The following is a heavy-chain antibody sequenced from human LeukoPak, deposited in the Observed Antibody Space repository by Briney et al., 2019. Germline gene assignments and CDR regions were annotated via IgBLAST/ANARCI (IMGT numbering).Heavy chain of an antibody. D-gene: IGHD3-22*01. CDR3: ARHGGRHPLFITTEAGLFDY. Sequence: SQTLFLTCTVSGGSISSGDYYWSWIRQPPGKGLEWIGYIYYSGSTYYNPSLKSRVTISVDTSKNQFSLKLSSVTAADTAVYYCARHGGRHPLFITTEAGLFDYWGQGTLVTVSS. CDR2: IYYSGST. J-gene: IGHJ4*02. CDR1: GGSISSGDYY. V-gene: IGHV4-30-4*01.